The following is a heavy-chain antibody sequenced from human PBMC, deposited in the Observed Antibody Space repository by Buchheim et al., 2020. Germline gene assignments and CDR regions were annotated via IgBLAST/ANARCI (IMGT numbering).Heavy chain of an antibody. CDR3: ARRKVGATTFLDY. CDR1: RFTFSDYY. Sequence: VQLVESGGGLVKPGGSLRLSCAASRFTFSDYYMSWIRQAPGKGLEWVSYISSSSSYTNYADSVRGRFTISRDNAKNSLHLQMSSLRAEDTAVYYCARRKVGATTFLDYWGQGTL. CDR2: ISSSSSYT. J-gene: IGHJ4*02. D-gene: IGHD1-26*01. V-gene: IGHV3-11*06.